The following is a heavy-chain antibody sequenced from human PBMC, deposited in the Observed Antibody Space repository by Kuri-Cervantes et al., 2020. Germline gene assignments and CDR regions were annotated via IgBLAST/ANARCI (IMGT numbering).Heavy chain of an antibody. D-gene: IGHD3-10*01. CDR1: EYTFNTYY. V-gene: IGHV1-46*02. Sequence: ASVKVSCKASEYTFNTYYIHWVRQAPGQGLEWVGVINPSSNNTKETQKFQGRVTMTTDTSTSTVYMELSSLNSEDTAVYYCARSYYGSGSWPTPYYYYYYMDVWGKGTTVTVSS. J-gene: IGHJ6*03. CDR3: ARSYYGSGSWPTPYYYYYYMDV. CDR2: INPSSNNT.